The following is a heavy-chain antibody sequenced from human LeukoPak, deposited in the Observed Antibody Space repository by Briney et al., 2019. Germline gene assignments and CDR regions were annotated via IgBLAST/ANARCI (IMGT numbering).Heavy chain of an antibody. D-gene: IGHD6-19*01. CDR2: ISGSGGST. Sequence: PGGSLRLSCAASGFTFISYAMSWVRQAPGKGLEWVSAISGSGGSTYYADSVKGRFTISIDNSKNTLYLQMNSLRAEDTAVYYCASLSSGLYLFDYLGQGTLVTVSS. J-gene: IGHJ4*02. V-gene: IGHV3-23*01. CDR1: GFTFISYA. CDR3: ASLSSGLYLFDY.